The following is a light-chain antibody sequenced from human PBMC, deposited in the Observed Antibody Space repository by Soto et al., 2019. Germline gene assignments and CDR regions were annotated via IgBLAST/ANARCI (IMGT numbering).Light chain of an antibody. CDR1: GSDIGSYNR. CDR3: SSYTESATVVL. CDR2: EVN. J-gene: IGLJ2*01. Sequence: QSALTQPPSVSGSPGQSVTISCTGTGSDIGSYNRVSWYRRVPGTAPKLMISEVNKRPSGVPDRFSGSKSGNTASLTISGLRAEDEADYYCSSYTESATVVLFGGGTKLTVL. V-gene: IGLV2-18*02.